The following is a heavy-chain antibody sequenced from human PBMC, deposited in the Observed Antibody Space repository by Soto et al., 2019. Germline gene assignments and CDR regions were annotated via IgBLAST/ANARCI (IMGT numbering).Heavy chain of an antibody. V-gene: IGHV3-15*01. J-gene: IGHJ4*02. CDR1: GFTFSNAW. CDR3: TTDPQYSGSYYHFDY. D-gene: IGHD1-26*01. Sequence: GGSLRLSCAASGFTFSNAWMSWVRQAPGKGLEWVGRIKSKTDGGTTDYAAPVKGRFTISRDDSKNTLYLQMNSLKTEDTAVYYCTTDPQYSGSYYHFDYWGQGTLVTVSS. CDR2: IKSKTDGGTT.